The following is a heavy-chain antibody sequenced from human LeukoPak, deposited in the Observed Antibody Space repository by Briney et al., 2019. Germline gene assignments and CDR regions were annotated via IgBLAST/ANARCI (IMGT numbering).Heavy chain of an antibody. CDR2: IYTSGST. Sequence: PSETLSLTCTVSGGSLSSSYWSWIRQPAGKGLEWIGRIYTSGSTKYNPSLKSRVTMSVDTSKNQFSLELSSVAAADTAVYHCAGGPQHDYGGNSNNAFDIWGQGTMVTVSS. CDR3: AGGPQHDYGGNSNNAFDI. J-gene: IGHJ3*02. CDR1: GGSLSSSY. V-gene: IGHV4-4*07. D-gene: IGHD4-23*01.